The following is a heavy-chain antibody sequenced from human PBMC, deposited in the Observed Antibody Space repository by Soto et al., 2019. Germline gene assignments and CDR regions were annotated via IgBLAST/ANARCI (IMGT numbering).Heavy chain of an antibody. CDR3: ARDRWVYGDDGNYYYYGMDV. J-gene: IGHJ6*02. CDR1: GGSISSYY. V-gene: IGHV4-59*12. D-gene: IGHD4-17*01. CDR2: IYYSGST. Sequence: SETLSLTCTVSGGSISSYYWSWIRQPPGKGLEWIGYIYYSGSTYYNPSLKSRVTISVDTSKNQFSLKLSSVTAADTAVYYCARDRWVYGDDGNYYYYGMDVWGQGTTVTVSS.